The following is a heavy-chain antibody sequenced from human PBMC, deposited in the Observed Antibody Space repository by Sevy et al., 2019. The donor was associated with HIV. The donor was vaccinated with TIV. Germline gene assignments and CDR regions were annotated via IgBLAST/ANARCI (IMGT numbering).Heavy chain of an antibody. J-gene: IGHJ4*02. CDR2: IRYDGSNK. Sequence: GGSLRLSCAASGFTFSSYGMHWVRQAPGKGLEWVAFIRYDGSNKYYADSVKGRFTISRDNSKNTLYLQINSLRAEDTAVYYCAKDQIGGGDYFDYWGQGTLVTVSS. CDR1: GFTFSSYG. V-gene: IGHV3-30*02. D-gene: IGHD3-16*01. CDR3: AKDQIGGGDYFDY.